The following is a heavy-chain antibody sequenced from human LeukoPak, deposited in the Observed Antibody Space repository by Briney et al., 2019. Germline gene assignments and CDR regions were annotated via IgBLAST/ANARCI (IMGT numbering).Heavy chain of an antibody. J-gene: IGHJ4*02. Sequence: ASVKVSCKASGGTFSSYAISWVRQAPGQGLEWMGWMNPNSGNTGYAQKFQGRVTMTRNTSISTAYMELSSLRSEDTAVYYCASTVHDSSGYYYSYWGQGTLVTVSS. V-gene: IGHV1-8*02. CDR3: ASTVHDSSGYYYSY. D-gene: IGHD3-22*01. CDR2: MNPNSGNT. CDR1: GGTFSSYA.